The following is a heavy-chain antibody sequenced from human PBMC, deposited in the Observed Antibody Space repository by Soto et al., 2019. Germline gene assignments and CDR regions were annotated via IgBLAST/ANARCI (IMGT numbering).Heavy chain of an antibody. CDR3: ARHAPIVSIFGVVTPPGY. CDR1: GGSISSSSYY. Sequence: PSETLSLTCTVSGGSISSSSYYWGWIRQPPGKGLEWIGSIYYSGSTYYNPSLKSRVTISVDTSKNQFSLKLSSVTAADTAVYYCARHAPIVSIFGVVTPPGYWGQGTLVTVSS. CDR2: IYYSGST. D-gene: IGHD3-3*01. J-gene: IGHJ4*02. V-gene: IGHV4-39*01.